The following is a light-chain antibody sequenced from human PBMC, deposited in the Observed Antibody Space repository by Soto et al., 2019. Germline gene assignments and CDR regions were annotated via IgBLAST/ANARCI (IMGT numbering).Light chain of an antibody. Sequence: QSALTQPASVSGSPGQSITISCTGTSNDVGGYNYVSSYQQHPGKAPKLVISEVTNRPSGVSNRFSGSKSGNTASLAISGRQAEDEADYYCSSYTTSSVWMFGGGTKVTVL. V-gene: IGLV2-14*01. CDR2: EVT. CDR3: SSYTTSSVWM. J-gene: IGLJ3*02. CDR1: SNDVGGYNY.